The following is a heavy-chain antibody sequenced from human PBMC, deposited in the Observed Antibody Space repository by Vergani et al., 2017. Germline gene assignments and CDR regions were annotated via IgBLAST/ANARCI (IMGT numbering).Heavy chain of an antibody. J-gene: IGHJ1*01. CDR1: GFTSSYYG. CDR2: ISYDGTQK. D-gene: IGHD1-1*01. V-gene: IGHV3-30*03. Sequence: QVHLVESGGGVVQPGRSLRLSCVVSGFTSSYYGMHWVRQAPGKGLEWVAVISYDGTQKCYADSVKGRFTISRDNSKSTLYLQMNSLRTEETAVYYCATKSCGTPGCQIGYFREWGQGTLVTVSS. CDR3: ATKSCGTPGCQIGYFRE.